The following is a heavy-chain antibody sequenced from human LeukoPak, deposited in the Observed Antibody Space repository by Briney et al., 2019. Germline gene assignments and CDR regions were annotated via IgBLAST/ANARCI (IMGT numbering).Heavy chain of an antibody. CDR1: GFTFNTYG. CDR2: IRFDGSNE. Sequence: PGGSLRLSCAASGFTFNTYGMHWVRQAPGKGLEWVAFIRFDGSNEYYADSVKGRFTISRDNAKNSLYLQMNSLRAEDTAVYYCARVGFDCSSTSCSDYWGQGTLVTVSS. J-gene: IGHJ4*02. V-gene: IGHV3-30*02. D-gene: IGHD2-2*01. CDR3: ARVGFDCSSTSCSDY.